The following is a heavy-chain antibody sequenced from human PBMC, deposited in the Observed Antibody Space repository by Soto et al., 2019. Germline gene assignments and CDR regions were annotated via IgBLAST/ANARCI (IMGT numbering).Heavy chain of an antibody. V-gene: IGHV4-34*01. CDR3: APRGYSYGGAPFDP. CDR1: GGSFSGYY. J-gene: IGHJ5*02. D-gene: IGHD5-18*01. CDR2: INHSGST. Sequence: QVQLQQWGAGLLKPSETLSLTCAVYGGSFSGYYWRWIRQPPGKGLEWIGEINHSGSTNYNPSLKSRVTISVDTSKNQFSLKLSSVTAADTAVYYCAPRGYSYGGAPFDPWGQGTLVTVSS.